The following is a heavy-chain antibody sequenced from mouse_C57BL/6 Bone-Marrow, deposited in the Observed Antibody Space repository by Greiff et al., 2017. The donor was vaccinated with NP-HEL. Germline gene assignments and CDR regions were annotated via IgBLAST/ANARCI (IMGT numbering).Heavy chain of an antibody. J-gene: IGHJ3*01. D-gene: IGHD4-1*01. CDR2: ISNGGGST. V-gene: IGHV5-12*01. Sequence: EVKVVESGGGLVQPGGSLKLSCAASGFTFSDYYMYWVRQTPEKRLEWVAYISNGGGSTYYPDTVKGRFTISRDNAKNTLYLQMSRLKSEDTAMYYCARHNWDVWSFAYWGQGTLVTVSA. CDR3: ARHNWDVWSFAY. CDR1: GFTFSDYY.